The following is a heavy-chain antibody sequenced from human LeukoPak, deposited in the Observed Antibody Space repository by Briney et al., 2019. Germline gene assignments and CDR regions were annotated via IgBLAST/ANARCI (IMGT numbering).Heavy chain of an antibody. CDR1: GFTFSSYS. CDR2: ISSSGSAI. Sequence: GGSLRLSCAASGFTFSSYSMNWVRQAPGKGLEWISYISSSGSAIYYADSVKGRFTISRDNSKNTLYLQMNSLRAEDTAVYYCAKTGTPWYYFDYWGQGTLVTVSS. J-gene: IGHJ4*02. D-gene: IGHD1-1*01. V-gene: IGHV3-48*01. CDR3: AKTGTPWYYFDY.